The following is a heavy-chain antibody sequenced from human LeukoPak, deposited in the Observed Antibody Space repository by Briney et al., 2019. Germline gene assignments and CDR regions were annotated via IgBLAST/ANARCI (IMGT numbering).Heavy chain of an antibody. CDR2: MYASGST. J-gene: IGHJ5*02. CDR3: ARDHEGALSGFDP. Sequence: KPSETLSLTCTVSGGSVKSYYWNWIRHPAGKGLEWIGRMYASGSTNYNPSLKSRVTISVDTSKNQFSLKLSSVTAADTAVYYCARDHEGALSGFDPWGQGTLVTVSS. D-gene: IGHD3-16*02. CDR1: GGSVKSYY. V-gene: IGHV4-4*07.